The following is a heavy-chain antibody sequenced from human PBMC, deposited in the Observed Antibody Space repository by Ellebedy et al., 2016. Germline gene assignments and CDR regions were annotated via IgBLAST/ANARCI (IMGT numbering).Heavy chain of an antibody. CDR2: FDPEDGET. D-gene: IGHD6-13*01. J-gene: IGHJ4*02. CDR1: GYTLTELS. V-gene: IGHV1-24*01. CDR3: ARVMVAAAGTSGSYYGVDY. Sequence: ASVKVSCKVSGYTLTELSMHWVRQAPGKGLEWMGGFDPEDGETIYAQKFQGRVTMTRDTSTSTVYMELSSLRSEDTAVYYCARVMVAAAGTSGSYYGVDYWGQGTLVTVSS.